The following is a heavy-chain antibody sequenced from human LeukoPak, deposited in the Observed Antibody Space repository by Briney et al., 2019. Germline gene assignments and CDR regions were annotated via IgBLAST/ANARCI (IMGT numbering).Heavy chain of an antibody. CDR2: INPNSGGT. V-gene: IGHV1-2*02. D-gene: IGHD5-18*01. J-gene: IGHJ6*02. CDR1: GYTFTGYY. CDR3: ARNVDTAMVITAVKGYYYYGMDV. Sequence: GASVKVSCKASGYTFTGYYMHWVRQAPGQGLEWMGWINPNSGGTNYAQKFQGRVTMTRDTSISTAYMELSRLRSDDTAVYYCARNVDTAMVITAVKGYYYYGMDVWGQGTTVTVSS.